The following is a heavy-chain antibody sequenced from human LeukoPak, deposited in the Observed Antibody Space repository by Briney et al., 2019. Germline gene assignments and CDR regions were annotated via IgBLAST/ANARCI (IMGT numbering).Heavy chain of an antibody. CDR1: GFTLSNYA. J-gene: IGHJ4*02. V-gene: IGHV3-21*01. Sequence: PGGSLRLSCAASGFTLSNYAMNWVRQAPGKGLEWVSSISSSSSYIYYADLVKGRFTISRDNAKNSLYLQMNSLRAEDTAVYYCAREWWELDYWGQGTLVTVSS. CDR3: AREWWELDY. D-gene: IGHD2-15*01. CDR2: ISSSSSYI.